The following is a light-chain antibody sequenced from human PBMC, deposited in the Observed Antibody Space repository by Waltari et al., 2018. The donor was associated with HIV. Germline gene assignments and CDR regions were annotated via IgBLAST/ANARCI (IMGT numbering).Light chain of an antibody. V-gene: IGKV3-20*01. Sequence: EIVLTQSPGTLALSPGERATLSCRASQSVRDNYLAWFQQRPGQAPRLLRYAASTWASGIPDRFTGSGSGTDFTLTINRLEPDDFAVYYCLQYGSAPYSFGPGTKLEIK. CDR2: AAS. J-gene: IGKJ2*03. CDR1: QSVRDNY. CDR3: LQYGSAPYS.